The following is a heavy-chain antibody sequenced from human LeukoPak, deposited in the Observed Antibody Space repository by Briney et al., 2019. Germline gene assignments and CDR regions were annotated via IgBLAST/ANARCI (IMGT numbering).Heavy chain of an antibody. D-gene: IGHD2-15*01. CDR3: AKDECSGGSCYLGAFDI. V-gene: IGHV3-43*02. CDR1: GFTFDDYA. CDR2: ISGDGGRT. Sequence: GGSLRLSCAASGFTFDDYAMHWVRQVPGKGLEWVSLISGDGGRTYFADSVRGRFTISRDNSKNSLNLQMNSLRTEDTALYYCAKDECSGGSCYLGAFDIWGQGTMVTVSS. J-gene: IGHJ3*02.